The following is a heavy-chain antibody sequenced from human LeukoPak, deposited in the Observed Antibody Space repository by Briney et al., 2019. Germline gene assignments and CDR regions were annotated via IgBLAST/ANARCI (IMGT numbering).Heavy chain of an antibody. CDR1: GGSISSGDYY. CDR2: IYYTGGT. CDR3: ARFMYYYGSGSLTFDY. J-gene: IGHJ4*02. V-gene: IGHV4-30-4*01. Sequence: TLSLTCTVSGGSISSGDYYWSWIRQPPGKGLEWIGYIYYTGGTYYNPSLKSRLTISVDTSKNQFSLKLSSVTAADTAVYYCARFMYYYGSGSLTFDYWGQGTLVTVSS. D-gene: IGHD3-10*01.